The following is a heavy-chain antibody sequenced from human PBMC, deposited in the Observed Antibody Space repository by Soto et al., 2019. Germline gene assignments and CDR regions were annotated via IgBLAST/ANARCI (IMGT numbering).Heavy chain of an antibody. CDR2: IYYSGST. Sequence: PSETLSLTCTVSGGSISSYYWSWIRQPPGKGLEWIGYIYYSGSTNYNPSLKSRVTISVDTSKNQFSLKLSSVTAADTAVYYCARGMGAALNFDYWGQGTLVTVSS. CDR1: GGSISSYY. D-gene: IGHD3-16*01. CDR3: ARGMGAALNFDY. J-gene: IGHJ4*02. V-gene: IGHV4-59*01.